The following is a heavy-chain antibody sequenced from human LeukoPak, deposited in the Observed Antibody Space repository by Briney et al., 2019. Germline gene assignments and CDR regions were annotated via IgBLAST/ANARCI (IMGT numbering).Heavy chain of an antibody. Sequence: PGGSLRLSCAASGFTFSSYGMHWVRQAPGKGLEWVAVVSYDGSNKYYADSVEGRFTISRDNSKNTLYLQMNSLRAEDTAVYYCAKLSTAMADFDYWGQGTLVTVSS. D-gene: IGHD5-18*01. CDR3: AKLSTAMADFDY. V-gene: IGHV3-30*18. CDR1: GFTFSSYG. CDR2: VSYDGSNK. J-gene: IGHJ4*02.